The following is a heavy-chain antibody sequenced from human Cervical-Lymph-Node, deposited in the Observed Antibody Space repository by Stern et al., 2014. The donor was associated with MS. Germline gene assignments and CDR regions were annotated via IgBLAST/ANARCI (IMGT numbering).Heavy chain of an antibody. Sequence: VQLVQSGAEVKKPGEFLKISCKGSGYSFPNYWIGWVRQMPGEGLEFMGIIYPGASDVRYSPSFQGQVTISADKSISTAYLQWSSLKASDTAMYYCARGSGRDFFDYWGQGALVTVSS. CDR2: IYPGASDV. D-gene: IGHD3-3*01. CDR3: ARGSGRDFFDY. CDR1: GYSFPNYW. J-gene: IGHJ4*02. V-gene: IGHV5-51*01.